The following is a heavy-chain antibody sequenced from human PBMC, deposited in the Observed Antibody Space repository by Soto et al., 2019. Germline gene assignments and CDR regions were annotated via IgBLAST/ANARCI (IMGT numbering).Heavy chain of an antibody. CDR1: GYTFTIYG. CDR3: ARDHQYFDVWGSYRPLCYGMDV. D-gene: IGHD3-16*02. Sequence: QVQLVQSGAEVKKPGASVKVSCKASGYTFTIYGISWVRQAPGQGLEWMGWFSAYNGNTNYAQKLQGRVTVTTDTSTSTAYMELRCLRSDDTAVYYCARDHQYFDVWGSYRPLCYGMDVWCQGTTVTVSS. V-gene: IGHV1-18*04. J-gene: IGHJ6*02. CDR2: FSAYNGNT.